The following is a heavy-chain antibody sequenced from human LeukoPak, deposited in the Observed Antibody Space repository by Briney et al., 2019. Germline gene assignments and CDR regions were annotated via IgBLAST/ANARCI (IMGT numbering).Heavy chain of an antibody. D-gene: IGHD3-3*01. Sequence: GGSLRLSCAASGFTFSSYRMYWVRQAPGKGLVWVSRINSDGSSTTYADSVKGRFTISRDNAKNTLYLQMNSLRDEDTAVYYCARDDDYDFWSGYYTFAWFDPWGQGTLVTVSS. J-gene: IGHJ5*02. V-gene: IGHV3-74*01. CDR2: INSDGSST. CDR3: ARDDDYDFWSGYYTFAWFDP. CDR1: GFTFSSYR.